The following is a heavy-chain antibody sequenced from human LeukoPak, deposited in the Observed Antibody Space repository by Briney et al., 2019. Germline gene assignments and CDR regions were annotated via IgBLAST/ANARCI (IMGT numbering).Heavy chain of an antibody. Sequence: GGSLRLSCAASGFTFSDFYMSWIRQAPGKGLEWVSYISSGGNSMHYADSVKGRFTISRDNAKNSLSLQMNSLRGEDTAVYYCARVFRSGSPPDYWGQGTLVTVSS. CDR1: GFTFSDFY. V-gene: IGHV3-11*01. D-gene: IGHD1-26*01. CDR3: ARVFRSGSPPDY. CDR2: ISSGGNSM. J-gene: IGHJ4*02.